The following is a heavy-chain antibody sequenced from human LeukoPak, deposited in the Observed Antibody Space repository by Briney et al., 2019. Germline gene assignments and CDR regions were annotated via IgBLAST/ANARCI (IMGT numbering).Heavy chain of an antibody. CDR1: VDSISSTTYY. CDR2: IYYSGST. Sequence: APETLSVTCAVSVDSISSTTYYSGWIRQPPGEGMGWLGSIYYSGSTYYNPSLKSRVTISVDTSNNQFSLKMYSVTAADTAVYYCARDPDSSGWYDSWVQGTLVTVSS. J-gene: IGHJ5*01. V-gene: IGHV4-39*07. CDR3: ARDPDSSGWYDS. D-gene: IGHD6-19*01.